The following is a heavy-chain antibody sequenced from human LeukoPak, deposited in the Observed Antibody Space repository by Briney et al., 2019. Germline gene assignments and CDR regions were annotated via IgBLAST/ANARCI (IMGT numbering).Heavy chain of an antibody. Sequence: PSETLSLTCTVSGGSISSSSYYWGWIRQPPGKGLEWIGSIYYSGSTYYNPSLKSRVTISVDTPKNQFSLKLSSVTAADTAVYYCARVGSGCSSTSCYSAYYYYYMDVWGKGTTVTVSS. J-gene: IGHJ6*03. CDR2: IYYSGST. V-gene: IGHV4-39*01. CDR1: GGSISSSSYY. CDR3: ARVGSGCSSTSCYSAYYYYYMDV. D-gene: IGHD2-2*02.